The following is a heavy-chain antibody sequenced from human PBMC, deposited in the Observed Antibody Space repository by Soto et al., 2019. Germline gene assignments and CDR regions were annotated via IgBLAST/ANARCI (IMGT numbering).Heavy chain of an antibody. Sequence: EVQLLESGGGLVQPGGSLRLSCAASGFTFSTYAMSWVRQAPGKGLEWVSAITGGGGSASYAASVKGRFTISRDNSKNTLYLQMNRLRAEDTAVYYCAGRGPGVEPKYGWGQGTLLTVSS. J-gene: IGHJ4*02. CDR1: GFTFSTYA. V-gene: IGHV3-23*01. CDR3: AGRGPGVEPKYG. CDR2: ITGGGGSA. D-gene: IGHD1-1*01.